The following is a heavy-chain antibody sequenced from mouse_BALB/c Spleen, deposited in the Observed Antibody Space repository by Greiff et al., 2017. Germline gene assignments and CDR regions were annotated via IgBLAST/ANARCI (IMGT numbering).Heavy chain of an antibody. Sequence: VQGVESGPGLVQPSQSLSITCTVSGFSLTSYGVHWVRQSPGKGLEWLGVIWSGGSTDYNAAFISRLSISKDNSKSQVFFKMNSLQANDTAIYYCATHLPRGFAYWGQGTLVTVSA. CDR1: GFSLTSYG. D-gene: IGHD2-1*01. V-gene: IGHV2-2*02. J-gene: IGHJ3*01. CDR3: ATHLPRGFAY. CDR2: IWSGGST.